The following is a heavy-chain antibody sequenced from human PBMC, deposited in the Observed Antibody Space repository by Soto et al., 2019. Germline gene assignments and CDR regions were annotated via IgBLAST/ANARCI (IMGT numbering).Heavy chain of an antibody. CDR1: GFTFNTYA. J-gene: IGHJ2*01. CDR2: ITPDGTEQ. CDR3: AKRGILGAQGMAYFDL. Sequence: QVQLMESGGGVVQPGRSLRLSCAASGFTFNTYAMHLVRQAPGKGLEWVAVITPDGTEQYYADSVKGRFTISRDNSKNTLYLQMNSLGLEDMSIYHCAKRGILGAQGMAYFDLWGRGTLVTVSS. D-gene: IGHD1-26*01. V-gene: IGHV3-30*18.